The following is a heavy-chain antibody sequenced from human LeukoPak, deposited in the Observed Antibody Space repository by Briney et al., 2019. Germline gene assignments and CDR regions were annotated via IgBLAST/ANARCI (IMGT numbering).Heavy chain of an antibody. V-gene: IGHV3-23*01. Sequence: PGGSLRLSCAASGFAFGSYAMSWVRQAPGKGLEWVSAISGSGTSTYHADSVKGRFTISRDNSRSTLYLQMNSLRPEDTAIYYCAREGYYGSGSPPSLYFDYWGQGTLVTVSS. CDR3: AREGYYGSGSPPSLYFDY. CDR2: ISGSGTST. CDR1: GFAFGSYA. J-gene: IGHJ4*02. D-gene: IGHD3-10*01.